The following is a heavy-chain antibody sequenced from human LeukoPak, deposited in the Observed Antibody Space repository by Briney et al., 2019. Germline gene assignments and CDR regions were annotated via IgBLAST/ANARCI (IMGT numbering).Heavy chain of an antibody. CDR2: ISSSSSYI. J-gene: IGHJ4*02. V-gene: IGHV3-21*01. D-gene: IGHD5-12*01. CDR3: ARDPGYSSFDL. CDR1: GFTFSSYS. Sequence: GGSLRLSCAASGFTFSSYSMNWVRQAPGKGLEWVSSISSSSSYIYYADSVKGRFTISRDNAKKSLYLEISRLRADDTAVYYCARDPGYSSFDLWGQGTLVTVSS.